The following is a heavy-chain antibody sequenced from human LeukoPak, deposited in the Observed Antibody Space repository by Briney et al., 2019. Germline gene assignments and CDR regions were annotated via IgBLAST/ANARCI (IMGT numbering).Heavy chain of an antibody. V-gene: IGHV3-7*04. CDR3: VREVPGIMVAFDL. CDR1: GFTFTVYW. D-gene: IGHD2-2*01. CDR2: INKEGSDQ. Sequence: GGSLRLSCAASGFTFTVYWMSWVRQAPGKGLEWLANINKEGSDQYYVDSVKGRFTVSRDNAQNSIYLQVNSLRADDTAVYYCVREVPGIMVAFDLWGQGTMLSVSS. J-gene: IGHJ3*01.